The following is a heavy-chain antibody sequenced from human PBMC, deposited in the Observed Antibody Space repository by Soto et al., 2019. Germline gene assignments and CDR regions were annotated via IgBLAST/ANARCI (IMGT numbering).Heavy chain of an antibody. V-gene: IGHV4-31*03. D-gene: IGHD5-18*01. CDR1: GGSISSRGYY. CDR3: ARHRDSYGSGDFDY. J-gene: IGHJ4*02. CDR2: IYYSGST. Sequence: SETLSLTCTVSGGSISSRGYYWSWIRQHPGKGLEWIGYIYYSGSTYYNPSLKSRVTISVDTSKNQFSLKVSSVTAADTAVYYCARHRDSYGSGDFDYWGQGILVTVSS.